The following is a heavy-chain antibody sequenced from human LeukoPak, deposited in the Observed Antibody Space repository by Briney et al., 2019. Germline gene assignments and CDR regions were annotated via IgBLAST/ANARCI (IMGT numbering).Heavy chain of an antibody. V-gene: IGHV1-69*05. J-gene: IGHJ4*02. CDR2: IFPIFGTA. CDR3: AIVKGGRYCSSTSCYLSLYYFDS. D-gene: IGHD2-2*01. Sequence: ASVKVSCKASGGTFISYAISWVRQAPGQGLEWMGGIFPIFGTANSAQKFQGRVTITTDESTSTAYMELSSLRSEDTAVYYCAIVKGGRYCSSTSCYLSLYYFDSWGQGTLVTVSS. CDR1: GGTFISYA.